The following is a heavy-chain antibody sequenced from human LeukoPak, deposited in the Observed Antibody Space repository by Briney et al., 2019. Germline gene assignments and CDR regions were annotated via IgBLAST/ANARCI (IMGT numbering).Heavy chain of an antibody. CDR2: IYHSGST. D-gene: IGHD4-23*01. Sequence: SGTLSLTCAVSGGSISSSNWWNWVRQPPGKGLEGTGVIYHSGSTNYNPSLKTRVTISVDRSKNLFFLKLSSVTAADTAVYYCARGNGDYGGNSLYGMDVWGQGTTVTVSS. CDR3: ARGNGDYGGNSLYGMDV. CDR1: GGSISSSNW. J-gene: IGHJ6*02. V-gene: IGHV4-4*02.